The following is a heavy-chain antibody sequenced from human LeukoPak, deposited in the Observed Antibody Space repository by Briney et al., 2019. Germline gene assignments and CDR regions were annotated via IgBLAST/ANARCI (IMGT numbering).Heavy chain of an antibody. CDR3: ARDYRFGELAVDY. J-gene: IGHJ4*02. Sequence: SETLSLTCTVSGGSISSYYWSWIRQPPGKGLEWIGYIYYSGSTNYNPSLKSRVTISVDTSKNQFSLKLSSVTAADTAVYYCARDYRFGELAVDYWGQGTLVTVSS. CDR1: GGSISSYY. CDR2: IYYSGST. D-gene: IGHD3-10*01. V-gene: IGHV4-59*01.